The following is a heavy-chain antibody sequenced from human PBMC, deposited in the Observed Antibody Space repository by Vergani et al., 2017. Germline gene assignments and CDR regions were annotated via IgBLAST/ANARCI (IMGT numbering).Heavy chain of an antibody. D-gene: IGHD1-1*01. J-gene: IGHJ4*02. CDR1: GFSFGDYA. CDR2: ISSSSSYI. Sequence: EVQLVESGGGLVPPGRSLRLSCAASGFSFGDYAMTWVRQAPGKGLEWVSSISSSSSYIYYADSVKGRFTISRDNAKNSLYLQMNSLRAEDTAVYYCARGVMGNWNDPPSFDYWGQGTLVTVSS. CDR3: ARGVMGNWNDPPSFDY. V-gene: IGHV3-21*02.